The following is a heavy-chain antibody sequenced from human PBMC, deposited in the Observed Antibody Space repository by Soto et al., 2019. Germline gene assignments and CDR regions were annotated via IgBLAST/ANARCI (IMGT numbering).Heavy chain of an antibody. D-gene: IGHD1-26*01. J-gene: IGHJ4*02. CDR2: IRRSGST. CDR3: ERGIPSAWEVIAY. V-gene: IGHV4-34*01. Sequence: SETLSLTCGVYDGSSNDYFWTWIRQPPGKGLEWIGEIRRSGSTYYNPSLESRVTISVDTSKSQFSLRVTSVTAADTAVYYCERGIPSAWEVIAYWGQGTLVTVSS. CDR1: DGSSNDYF.